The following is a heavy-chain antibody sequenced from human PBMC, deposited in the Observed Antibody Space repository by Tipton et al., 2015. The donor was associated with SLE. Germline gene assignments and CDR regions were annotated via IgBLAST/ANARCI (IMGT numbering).Heavy chain of an antibody. V-gene: IGHV3-23*01. Sequence: SLRLSCAASGFTFSSYAMSWVRQAPGKGLEWVSAISGSGGSTYYADSVKGRFTISRDNAKNTLYLQMNSLRAEDTAVYYCARPLDRVYSGYDPWGQGTLVTVSS. CDR1: GFTFSSYA. CDR3: ARPLDRVYSGYDP. J-gene: IGHJ5*02. D-gene: IGHD5-12*01. CDR2: ISGSGGST.